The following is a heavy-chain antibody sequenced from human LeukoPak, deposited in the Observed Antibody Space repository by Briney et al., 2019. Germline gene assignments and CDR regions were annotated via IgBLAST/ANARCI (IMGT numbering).Heavy chain of an antibody. J-gene: IGHJ4*02. CDR3: ATYSDSDYTVFDS. V-gene: IGHV4-59*01. CDR2: IHYSGST. D-gene: IGHD1-26*01. CDR1: GASLSRYY. Sequence: SETLSLTCTVSGASLSRYYWTWIRQPPGKGLEWIGYIHYSGSTNYNASLKRRLAISVDTSKNQISMKLTSVTAADTAVYYCATYSDSDYTVFDSWGQGTLVTVSS.